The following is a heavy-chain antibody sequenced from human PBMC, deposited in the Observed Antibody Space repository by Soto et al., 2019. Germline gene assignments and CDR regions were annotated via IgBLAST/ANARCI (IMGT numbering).Heavy chain of an antibody. V-gene: IGHV4-59*01. J-gene: IGHJ5*02. Sequence: SETLSLTCTVSGGSIISYYCIFIRHPPVKGLEWIGYIYYSGSTNYNPSLKSRVTISVDTSKNQFSLKLGSVTAADTAVYYCARDRSGYSNWFDPWGQGTLVTVSS. CDR3: ARDRSGYSNWFDP. CDR2: IYYSGST. CDR1: GGSIISYY. D-gene: IGHD3-22*01.